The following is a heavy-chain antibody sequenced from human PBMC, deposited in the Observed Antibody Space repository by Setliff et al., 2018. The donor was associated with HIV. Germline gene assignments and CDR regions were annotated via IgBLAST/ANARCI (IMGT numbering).Heavy chain of an antibody. J-gene: IGHJ6*03. CDR1: GGSISIGGYY. D-gene: IGHD2-15*01. V-gene: IGHV4-31*03. Sequence: SETLSLTCTVSGGSISIGGYYWGWIRQHPGKGLEWIGYIYHNGSTYYNPSLKSRLIISVDTSKNQFSLKLSSVTAADTAVYYCARGGGSLAATSSYYYMDVWGKGTTVTAP. CDR2: IYHNGST. CDR3: ARGGGSLAATSSYYYMDV.